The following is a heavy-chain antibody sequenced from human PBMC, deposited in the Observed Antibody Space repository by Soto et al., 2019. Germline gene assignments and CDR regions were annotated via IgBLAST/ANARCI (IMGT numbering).Heavy chain of an antibody. Sequence: QVQLVQSGAEVKKPGSSVKVSCKASGGTFNNYAISWVRQAPGQGLEWMGGIIPVFGTAHYAQKFQGRVTITADESTSTAYMELSSLRSEDTAMYYCAREGYGDYGNPFDYWGHGTLVTVSS. J-gene: IGHJ4*01. V-gene: IGHV1-69*01. D-gene: IGHD4-17*01. CDR1: GGTFNNYA. CDR2: IIPVFGTA. CDR3: AREGYGDYGNPFDY.